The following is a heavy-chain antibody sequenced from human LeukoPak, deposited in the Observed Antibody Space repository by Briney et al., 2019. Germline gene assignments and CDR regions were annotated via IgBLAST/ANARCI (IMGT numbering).Heavy chain of an antibody. V-gene: IGHV1-69*04. CDR3: ARSRTKYELRYFDWLLSYIDY. CDR2: IIPILGIA. J-gene: IGHJ4*02. D-gene: IGHD3-9*01. Sequence: GASVKVSCKASGGTFSSYAISWVRQAPGQGLEWMGRIIPILGIANYAQKFQGRVTITADKSTSTAYMELSSLRSEDTAVYYCARSRTKYELRYFDWLLSYIDYWGQGTWSPSPQ. CDR1: GGTFSSYA.